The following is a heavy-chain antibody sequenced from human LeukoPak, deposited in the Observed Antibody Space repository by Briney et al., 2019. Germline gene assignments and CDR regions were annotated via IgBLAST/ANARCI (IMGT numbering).Heavy chain of an antibody. D-gene: IGHD4-23*01. CDR3: ARDHGGTIDY. CDR2: IYYSGST. V-gene: IGHV4-39*07. J-gene: IGHJ4*02. Sequence: PSETLSLTCAVSGGSISSSSYYWGWIRQPPGKGLEWIGSIYYSGSTYYNPSLKSRVTISVDTSKNQFSLKLSSVTAADTAVYYCARDHGGTIDYWGQGTLVTVSS. CDR1: GGSISSSSYY.